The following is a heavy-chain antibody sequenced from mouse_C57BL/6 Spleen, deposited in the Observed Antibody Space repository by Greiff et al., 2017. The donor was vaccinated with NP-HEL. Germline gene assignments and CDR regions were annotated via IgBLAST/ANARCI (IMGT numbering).Heavy chain of an antibody. V-gene: IGHV1-53*01. J-gene: IGHJ4*01. CDR3: EREWGLHRDDMDD. CDR2: INPSNGGT. Sequence: VQLQQPGADLVKPGASVKLSCKASGYTFTSYWMHWVKQRPGQGLEWIGNINPSNGGTNYTEKFKSQATLTVDKSSSTAYMQLRSLTSEDDEGDYCEREWGLHRDDMDDWGKGTSVTVAS. D-gene: IGHD2-13*01. CDR1: GYTFTSYW.